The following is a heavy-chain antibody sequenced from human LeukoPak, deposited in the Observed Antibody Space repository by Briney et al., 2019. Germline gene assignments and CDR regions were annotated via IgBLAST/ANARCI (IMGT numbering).Heavy chain of an antibody. V-gene: IGHV3-11*01. CDR2: ISSIGSTI. J-gene: IGHJ6*02. CDR1: GFTFSDYF. D-gene: IGHD3-10*01. CDR3: ARDMYFGSGTPMQYGMDV. Sequence: GGSLRLSCAASGFTFSDYFMSWIRQAPGKGLEWVSYISSIGSTIHYADSVEGRFTISRDNAKNSLYLQMNSLRAEDTAVCYCARDMYFGSGTPMQYGMDVWGQGTTVTVSS.